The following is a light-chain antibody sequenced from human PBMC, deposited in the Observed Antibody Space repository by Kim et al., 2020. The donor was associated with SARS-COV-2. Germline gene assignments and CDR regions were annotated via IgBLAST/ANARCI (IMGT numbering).Light chain of an antibody. CDR1: QSLVYGDGNNL. J-gene: IGKJ4*01. V-gene: IGKV2-28*01. Sequence: DIVMTQSPLSLPVTPGEPASISCRSSQSLVYGDGNNLLDWYLQRPGQSPQLLIHMGSNRASGVPDRFSGSGSGTDFTLRISRVEAEDVGVYYCIQGLKIPLTFGGGTKLEI. CDR3: IQGLKIPLT. CDR2: MGS.